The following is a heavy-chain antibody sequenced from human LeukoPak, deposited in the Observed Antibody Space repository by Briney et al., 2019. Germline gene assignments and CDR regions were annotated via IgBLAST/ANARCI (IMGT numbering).Heavy chain of an antibody. D-gene: IGHD2-2*01. CDR3: AKDFVGYCSSTSCYAVRIFDY. V-gene: IGHV3-23*01. CDR1: GFTFSSYA. CDR2: ISGSGGST. J-gene: IGHJ4*02. Sequence: GGSLRLSCAASGFTFSSYAMSWVRQAPGKGLEWVSAISGSGGSTYCADSVKGRFTISRDNSKNTLYLQMNSLRAEDTAVYYCAKDFVGYCSSTSCYAVRIFDYWGQGTLVTVSS.